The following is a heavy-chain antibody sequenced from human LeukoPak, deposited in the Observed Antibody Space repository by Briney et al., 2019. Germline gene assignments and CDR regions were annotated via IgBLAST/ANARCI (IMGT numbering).Heavy chain of an antibody. CDR2: ISYDGSNK. V-gene: IGHV3-30-3*01. CDR3: ARAVRGSSSWYWGIDY. J-gene: IGHJ4*02. Sequence: PGGSLRLSCAASGFTFSSYWMSWVRQAPGKGLEWVAVISYDGSNKYYADSVKGRFTISRDNSKNTLYLQMNSLRAEDTAVYYCARAVRGSSSWYWGIDYWGQGTLVTVSS. CDR1: GFTFSSYW. D-gene: IGHD6-13*01.